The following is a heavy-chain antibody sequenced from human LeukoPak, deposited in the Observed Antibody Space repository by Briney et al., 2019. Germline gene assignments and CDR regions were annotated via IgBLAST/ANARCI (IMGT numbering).Heavy chain of an antibody. Sequence: GGSLRLSCAASGFAFSSYGMHWVRRAPGKGLEWVTFIRYDGSIRYYADSVKGRFTISRDNSKNTLYLQMSSLKAEDTAVYYCAKIANTGATDYWGQGTLVTVSS. CDR1: GFAFSSYG. V-gene: IGHV3-30*02. D-gene: IGHD2-8*02. CDR2: IRYDGSIR. J-gene: IGHJ4*02. CDR3: AKIANTGATDY.